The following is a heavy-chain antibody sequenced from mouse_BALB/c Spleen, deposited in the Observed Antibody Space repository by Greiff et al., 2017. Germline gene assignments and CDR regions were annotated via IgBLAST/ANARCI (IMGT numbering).Heavy chain of an antibody. V-gene: IGHV5-17*02. J-gene: IGHJ3*01. D-gene: IGHD2-1*01. CDR3: ARGGNYEGFAY. CDR2: ISSGSSTI. CDR1: GFTFSSFG. Sequence: EVKLVESGGGLVQPGGSRKLSCAASGFTFSSFGMHWVRQAPEKGLEWVAYISSGSSTIYYADTVKGRFTISRDNPKNTLFLQMTSLRSEDTAMYYCARGGNYEGFAYWGQGTLVTVSA.